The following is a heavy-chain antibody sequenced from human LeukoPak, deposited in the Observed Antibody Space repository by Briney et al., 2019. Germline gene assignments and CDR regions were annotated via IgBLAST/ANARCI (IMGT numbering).Heavy chain of an antibody. V-gene: IGHV3-49*04. D-gene: IGHD6-19*01. CDR2: IRSKAYGGTT. Sequence: GSLKLSCKASGFTFGGYAMSWVRQAPGKGLEWVGFIRSKAYGGTTEYAASVKGRFTISRDDSKSIAYLQMNSLKTEDTAVYYCTSDSSGSIWGQGTLVTVSS. CDR3: TSDSSGSI. J-gene: IGHJ4*02. CDR1: GFTFGGYA.